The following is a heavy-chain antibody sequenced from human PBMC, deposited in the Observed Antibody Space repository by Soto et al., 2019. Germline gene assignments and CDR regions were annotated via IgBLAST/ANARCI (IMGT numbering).Heavy chain of an antibody. V-gene: IGHV3-30-3*01. CDR1: GFTFSSYA. Sequence: GGSLRLSCAASGFTFSSYAMHWVRQAPGKGLEWVAVISYDGSNKYYADSVKGRFTISRDNSKNTLYLQMNSLRAEDTAVYYCARAGYSSSWPQYNRFDPWGQGTLVTVSS. CDR2: ISYDGSNK. J-gene: IGHJ5*02. CDR3: ARAGYSSSWPQYNRFDP. D-gene: IGHD6-13*01.